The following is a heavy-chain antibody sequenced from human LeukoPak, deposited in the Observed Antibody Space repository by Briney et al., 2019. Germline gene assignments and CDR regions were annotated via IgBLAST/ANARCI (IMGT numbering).Heavy chain of an antibody. CDR3: ASGEMATHFDY. V-gene: IGHV4-30-4*01. D-gene: IGHD5-24*01. CDR2: IYYSGST. Sequence: SETLSLTCTVSGGSISSGDYYWSWIRQPPGKGLEWIGYIYYSGSTYYNPSLKSRVTISVDTSKNQFSLKLSSVTAADTAVYYCASGEMATHFDYWGQGTLVTVSS. CDR1: GGSISSGDYY. J-gene: IGHJ4*02.